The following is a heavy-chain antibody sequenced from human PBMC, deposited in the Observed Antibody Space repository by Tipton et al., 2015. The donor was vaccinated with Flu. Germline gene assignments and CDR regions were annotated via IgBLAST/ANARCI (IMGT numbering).Heavy chain of an antibody. J-gene: IGHJ6*03. CDR1: GGSISSYY. CDR2: IYTSGST. D-gene: IGHD3-10*01. CDR3: ARDGSTMVRGGVMSNLESYYYYMDV. Sequence: TLSLTCTVSGGSISSYYWSWIRQPPGKGLEWIGRIYTSGSTNYNPSLKSRVTMSVDTSKNQFSLKLSSVTAADTAVYYCARDGSTMVRGGVMSNLESYYYYMDVWGKGTTVTVSS. V-gene: IGHV4-4*07.